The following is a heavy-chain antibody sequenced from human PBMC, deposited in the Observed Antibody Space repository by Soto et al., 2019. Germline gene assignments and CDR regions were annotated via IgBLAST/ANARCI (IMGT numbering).Heavy chain of an antibody. D-gene: IGHD3-10*01. CDR1: GASVSSSFW. CDR3: ARDLDGSGSYYTDY. CDR2: IFHSGNT. Sequence: SETLSLTCAVSGASVSSSFWWNWVRQPPGKGLEWIGEIFHSGNTNYNSSLKRRVTISLDKSKNQFSLKLTSVTAADTAVYYCARDLDGSGSYYTDYWGPGTLVTVSS. J-gene: IGHJ4*02. V-gene: IGHV4-4*02.